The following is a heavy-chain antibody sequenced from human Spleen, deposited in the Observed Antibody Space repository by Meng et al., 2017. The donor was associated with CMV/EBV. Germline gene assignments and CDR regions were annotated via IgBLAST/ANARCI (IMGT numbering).Heavy chain of an antibody. V-gene: IGHV4-59*01. CDR2: IYYNGIS. CDR1: GGSISNYY. J-gene: IGHJ1*01. CDR3: ARDADYDLGYFQH. Sequence: SETLSLTCTVSGGSISNYYWSWIRQPPGKGLEWIGYIYYNGISHYNPSLKSRVTISVDTSKNQFSLRMSSVTAADTAVYYCARDADYDLGYFQHWGQGSLVTVSS. D-gene: IGHD3-3*01.